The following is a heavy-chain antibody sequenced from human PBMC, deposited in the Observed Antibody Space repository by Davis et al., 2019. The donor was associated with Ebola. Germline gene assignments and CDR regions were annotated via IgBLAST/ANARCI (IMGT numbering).Heavy chain of an antibody. Sequence: PGGSLRLSCAASGFTFSSYSMNWVRQAPGKGLEWVSSISSSSSYIYYADSVKGRFTISRDNAKNSLYLQMNSLRAEDTAVYYCAREEHKLGKDYYYYYYMDVWGKGTTVTVSS. V-gene: IGHV3-21*01. CDR2: ISSSSSYI. D-gene: IGHD7-27*01. CDR3: AREEHKLGKDYYYYYYMDV. CDR1: GFTFSSYS. J-gene: IGHJ6*03.